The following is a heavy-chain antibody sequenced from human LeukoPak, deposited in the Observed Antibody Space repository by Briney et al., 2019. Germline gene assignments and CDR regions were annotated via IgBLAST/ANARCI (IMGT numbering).Heavy chain of an antibody. V-gene: IGHV4-31*03. CDR3: ARGYYYGSGGDFDY. Sequence: PSQTLSLTCTVSGGSISSGSYYWSWIRQHPGKGLEWIGYIYYSGSTYYNPSLKSRVTISVDMSKNQFSLKLSPVTAADTAVYYCARGYYYGSGGDFDYWGQGTLVTVSS. CDR1: GGSISSGSYY. J-gene: IGHJ4*02. D-gene: IGHD3-10*01. CDR2: IYYSGST.